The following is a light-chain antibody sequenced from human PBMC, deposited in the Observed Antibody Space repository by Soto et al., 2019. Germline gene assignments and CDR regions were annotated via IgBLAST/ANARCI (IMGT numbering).Light chain of an antibody. J-gene: IGLJ2*01. CDR1: SSDVGDYTS. CDR3: SSYAGSNNFVV. V-gene: IGLV2-8*01. CDR2: EVS. Sequence: QSALTQPPSASGSPGQSVTISCTGTSSDVGDYTSVSWYQQHPGKAPKLMIYEVSKRPSGVPDRFSGSKSGNTASLTVSGLQAEDEADYYCSSYAGSNNFVVFGGGTKVTVL.